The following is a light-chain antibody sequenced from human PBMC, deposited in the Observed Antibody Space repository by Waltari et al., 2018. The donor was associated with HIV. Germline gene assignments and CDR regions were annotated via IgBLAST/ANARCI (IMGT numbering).Light chain of an antibody. CDR3: AVWEDMGGVV. CDR1: STNVEKNY. J-gene: IGLJ2*01. CDR2: RND. Sequence: QSVLTQPPSASGTPGQRVTMSCSGSSTNVEKNYVFWFQQFPGSAPKLVMRRNDQRPSGVPARFSGSKSGTSAFLAIGGLRSEDEAEYFSAVWEDMGGVVFGGGTKLTVL. V-gene: IGLV1-47*01.